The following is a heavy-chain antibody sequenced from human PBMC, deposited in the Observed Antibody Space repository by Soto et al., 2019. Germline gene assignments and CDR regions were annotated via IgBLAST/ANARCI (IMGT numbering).Heavy chain of an antibody. V-gene: IGHV4-59*02. Sequence: QVQLKESGPGLVKPSETLSLTCSVSGGSVNNYYWNWIRQPPGKGLEWIGHLYFSGSTNYNPSLKSRVTMSVDTSKNQFSLQLRSVTSADTAVYYCARRTRSLGPFDYWGQGTLLTVSS. D-gene: IGHD4-17*01. CDR3: ARRTRSLGPFDY. J-gene: IGHJ4*02. CDR1: GGSVNNYY. CDR2: LYFSGST.